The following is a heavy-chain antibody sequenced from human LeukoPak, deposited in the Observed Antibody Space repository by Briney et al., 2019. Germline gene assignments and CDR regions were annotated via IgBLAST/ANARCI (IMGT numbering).Heavy chain of an antibody. CDR1: GFTFSSYG. CDR2: ISYDGSNK. CDR3: ARRVDGSNYYYYMDV. Sequence: LPGGSLRLSCAASGFTFSSYGMHWVRQAPGKGLEWVAVISYDGSNKYYADSVKGRFTISRDNSKNTLYLQMNSLRAEDTAVYYCARRVDGSNYYYYMDVWGKGTTVTVSS. J-gene: IGHJ6*03. V-gene: IGHV3-30*03. D-gene: IGHD3-10*01.